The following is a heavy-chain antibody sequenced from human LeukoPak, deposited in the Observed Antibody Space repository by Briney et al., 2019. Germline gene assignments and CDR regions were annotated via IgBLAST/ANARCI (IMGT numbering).Heavy chain of an antibody. CDR3: AKGGYSSSSPFDY. J-gene: IGHJ4*02. V-gene: IGHV3-21*04. D-gene: IGHD6-13*01. CDR1: GFAFSSYS. Sequence: KPGGSLRLSCAASGFAFSSYSMNWVRQAPGKGLEWVSSININNYMYYADSVKGRFTISRDNSKNTLYLQMNSLRADDTAVYYCAKGGYSSSSPFDYWGQGTLVTVSS. CDR2: ININNYM.